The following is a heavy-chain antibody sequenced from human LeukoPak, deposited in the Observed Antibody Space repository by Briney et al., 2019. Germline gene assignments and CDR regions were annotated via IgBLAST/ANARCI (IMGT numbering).Heavy chain of an antibody. J-gene: IGHJ4*02. Sequence: PGRSLRLSCVASGFTFSSYAMHWVRQAPGKGLEWVAVISYDGSNKYYADSVEGRFTISRDNSKNTLYVQMNSLRAEDTAVYYCAGAMATIGRLGDYWGQGTLVTVSS. CDR2: ISYDGSNK. V-gene: IGHV3-30*04. CDR1: GFTFSSYA. CDR3: AGAMATIGRLGDY. D-gene: IGHD5-12*01.